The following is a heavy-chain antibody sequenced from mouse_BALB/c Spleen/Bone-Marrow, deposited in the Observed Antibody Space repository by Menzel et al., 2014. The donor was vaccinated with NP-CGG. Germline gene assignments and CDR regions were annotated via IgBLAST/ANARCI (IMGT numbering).Heavy chain of an antibody. Sequence: EVKLLESGGGLVQPGGSLKLSCAASGFDFSRFWMSWVRQAPGKGLEWIGEINPDSSTINYTPSLKDKFIISRVNAKNTLYLQKSKVGSEDTALYYCTRLHYYGYSAYWGQGTLVTVST. CDR3: TRLHYYGYSAY. V-gene: IGHV4-1*02. CDR2: INPDSSTI. J-gene: IGHJ3*01. CDR1: GFDFSRFW. D-gene: IGHD1-2*01.